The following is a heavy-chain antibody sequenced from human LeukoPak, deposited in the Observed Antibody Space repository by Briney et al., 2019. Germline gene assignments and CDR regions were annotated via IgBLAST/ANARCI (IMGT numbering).Heavy chain of an antibody. J-gene: IGHJ4*02. CDR1: GFTFSGYS. CDR3: ARGAPIRDYDNYGIVDY. D-gene: IGHD3-22*01. V-gene: IGHV3-48*01. CDR2: ISGSGTNI. Sequence: GGSLRLSCAASGFTFSGYSMTWVRQAPGKGLEWVSYISGSGTNIYNADSVKGRFTISRDNSKNTLYLQMNSLRAEDTAVYYCARGAPIRDYDNYGIVDYWGQGTLVTVSS.